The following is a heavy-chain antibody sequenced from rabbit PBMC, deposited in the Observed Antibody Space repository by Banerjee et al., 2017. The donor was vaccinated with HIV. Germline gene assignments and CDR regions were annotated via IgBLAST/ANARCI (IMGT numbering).Heavy chain of an antibody. V-gene: IGHV1S45*01. CDR2: MYTGDGST. CDR3: ARDLPWNNYYHHPNL. J-gene: IGHJ4*01. Sequence: QEQLEESGGDLVKPEGSLTLTCTASGFSFSSSYWICWVRQAPGKGLEWIACMYTGDGSTYYASWAIGRFTISKTSSTTVTLQMTSLTAADTATYFCARDLPWNNYYHHPNLWGQGTLVTVS. D-gene: IGHD3-3*01. CDR1: GFSFSSSYW.